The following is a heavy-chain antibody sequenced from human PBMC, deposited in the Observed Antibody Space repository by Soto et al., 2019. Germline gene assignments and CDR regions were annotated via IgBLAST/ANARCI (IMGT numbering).Heavy chain of an antibody. J-gene: IGHJ4*02. V-gene: IGHV3-23*01. CDR1: GFTFSSYA. D-gene: IGHD2-8*01. Sequence: GGSLRLSCAASGFTFSSYAMSWVRQAPGKGLEWVSAISGSGGSTYYADSVKGRFTISRDNSKNTLYLQMNSLRAEDTAVYYCAKDLGSRTNGVCPTASFDYWGQGTLVTVSS. CDR3: AKDLGSRTNGVCPTASFDY. CDR2: ISGSGGST.